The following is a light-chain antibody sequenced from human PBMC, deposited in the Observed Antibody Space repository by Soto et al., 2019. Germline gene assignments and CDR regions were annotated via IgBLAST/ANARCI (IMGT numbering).Light chain of an antibody. V-gene: IGKV1-39*01. Sequence: IQMTQSPASLSASVGDRVSITCRASQSISRYLNWDQQKPGKAPKLLISLTSSLQSEIPSRFSGSGSGTDFTLTISSLQPEDFATYYCQQSYSTLWTFGQGTKVDIK. CDR2: LTS. J-gene: IGKJ1*01. CDR1: QSISRY. CDR3: QQSYSTLWT.